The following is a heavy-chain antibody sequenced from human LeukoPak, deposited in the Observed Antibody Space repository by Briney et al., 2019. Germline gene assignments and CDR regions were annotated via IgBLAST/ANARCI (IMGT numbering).Heavy chain of an antibody. Sequence: GGPLRLSCAASGFTFSNYDMTWVRQAPGKGLEWVSVISGSGGSTYYADSVKGRFTISRDNSKNTLYLQMNSLRAEDTAVYYCAKDFSSGYYSFDSWGQGTLVTVSS. D-gene: IGHD3-3*01. J-gene: IGHJ4*02. CDR1: GFTFSNYD. CDR2: ISGSGGST. V-gene: IGHV3-23*01. CDR3: AKDFSSGYYSFDS.